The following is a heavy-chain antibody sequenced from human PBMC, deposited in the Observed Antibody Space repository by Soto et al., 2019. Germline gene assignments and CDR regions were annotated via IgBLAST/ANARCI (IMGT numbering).Heavy chain of an antibody. Sequence: PSETLSLTCTVSGGSISSSSYYWGWIRQPPGKGLEWIGSIYYSGSTYYNPSLKSRVTISVDTSKNQFSLKLSSVTAADTAVYYCARGTREILSIAAAGTIWYFDLWGRGTLVTVSS. V-gene: IGHV4-39*07. D-gene: IGHD6-13*01. CDR1: GGSISSSSYY. CDR2: IYYSGST. CDR3: ARGTREILSIAAAGTIWYFDL. J-gene: IGHJ2*01.